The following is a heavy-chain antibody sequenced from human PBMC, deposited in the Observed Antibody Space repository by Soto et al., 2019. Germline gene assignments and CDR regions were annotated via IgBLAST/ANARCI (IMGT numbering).Heavy chain of an antibody. J-gene: IGHJ3*02. CDR3: ARSGSSWSDAFDI. D-gene: IGHD6-13*01. V-gene: IGHV3-33*01. CDR2: IWYDGSNK. Sequence: GGSLRLSCAASGFTFSSYGMHWVRQAPGKGLEWVAVIWYDGSNKYYADSVKGRFTISRDNSKNTLYLQMNSLRAEDTAVYYFARSGSSWSDAFDIWGQGTMVTVSS. CDR1: GFTFSSYG.